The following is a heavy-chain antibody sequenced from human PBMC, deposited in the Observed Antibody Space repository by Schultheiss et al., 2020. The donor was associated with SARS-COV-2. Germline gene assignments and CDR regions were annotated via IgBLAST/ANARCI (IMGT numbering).Heavy chain of an antibody. CDR3: ARDRIGYCSGGSCPYYYYYGMDV. D-gene: IGHD2-15*01. CDR2: ISSSSSYI. V-gene: IGHV3-21*01. Sequence: GGSLRLSCTASGFTFSSYSMNWVRQAPGKGLEWVSSISSSSSYIYYADSVKGRFTISRDNAKNSLYLQMNSLRAEDTAVYYCARDRIGYCSGGSCPYYYYYGMDVWGQGTTVTVSS. CDR1: GFTFSSYS. J-gene: IGHJ6*02.